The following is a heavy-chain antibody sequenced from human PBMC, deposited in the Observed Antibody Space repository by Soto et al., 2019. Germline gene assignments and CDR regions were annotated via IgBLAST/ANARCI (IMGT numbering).Heavy chain of an antibody. CDR2: MYYSGRT. CDR3: ARGMYCSGGSCYSHWLDP. D-gene: IGHD2-15*01. CDR1: GGSISSYY. J-gene: IGHJ5*02. V-gene: IGHV4-59*01. Sequence: QVQLQESGPGLVKPSETLSLTCTVSGGSISSYYWSWIRQPPGKGLECIGYMYYSGRTNYNPSLKSRVTISVDTSKNQFSLKLSSVTAADTAVYYCARGMYCSGGSCYSHWLDPWGQGTLVTVSS.